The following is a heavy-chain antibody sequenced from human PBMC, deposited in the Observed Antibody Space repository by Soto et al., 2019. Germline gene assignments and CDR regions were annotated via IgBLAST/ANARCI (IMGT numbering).Heavy chain of an antibody. Sequence: TGGSLRLSFAASGFTFSSYEMNWVRQAPGKGLEWVSYISSSGSTIYYADSVKGRFTISRDNAKNSLYLQMNSLRAEDTAVYYCARGGDCSGGSCYPYYFDYWGQGTLVTVSS. V-gene: IGHV3-48*03. CDR2: ISSSGSTI. CDR3: ARGGDCSGGSCYPYYFDY. J-gene: IGHJ4*02. CDR1: GFTFSSYE. D-gene: IGHD2-15*01.